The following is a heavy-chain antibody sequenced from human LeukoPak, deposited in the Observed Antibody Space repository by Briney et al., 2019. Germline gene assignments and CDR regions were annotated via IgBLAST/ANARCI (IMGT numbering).Heavy chain of an antibody. Sequence: GGSLRLSCAASGFTFRSYAMNWVRQAPGKGLEWVSGISGSGGSTYNADSVKGRFTISRDNSKNTVYLQMNSLRAEDTAVYYCANLLAVTVPGGYWGQGTLVTVSS. CDR2: ISGSGGST. CDR3: ANLLAVTVPGGY. V-gene: IGHV3-23*01. J-gene: IGHJ4*02. CDR1: GFTFRSYA. D-gene: IGHD6-19*01.